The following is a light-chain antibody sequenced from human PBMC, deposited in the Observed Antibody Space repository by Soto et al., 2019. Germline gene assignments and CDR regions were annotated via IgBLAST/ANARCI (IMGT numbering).Light chain of an antibody. V-gene: IGKV3-20*01. CDR3: QQYGSSPT. Sequence: EIVLTQSPGTLSLSPGERATLSCRASQSVSSSYLAWYQQKPGQAPRLLIYGASSRATGIPDRFSGSGSGTDVTLTISRLEPEDFPVYYCQQYGSSPTFGQGTKLEIK. CDR2: GAS. CDR1: QSVSSSY. J-gene: IGKJ2*01.